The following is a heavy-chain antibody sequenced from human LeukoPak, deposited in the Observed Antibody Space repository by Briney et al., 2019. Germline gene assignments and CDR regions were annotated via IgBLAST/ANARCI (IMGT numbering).Heavy chain of an antibody. V-gene: IGHV1-46*01. CDR2: INPSGGST. J-gene: IGHJ3*02. CDR3: ARAFNRPVHHSSGYYPLDI. D-gene: IGHD3-22*01. CDR1: GYTFTSYY. Sequence: ASVKVSCKASGYTFTSYYMHWVRQAPGQGLEWMGIINPSGGSTSYEQKFQGRVTMTRDTSTSTVYLELSSLRSEDTAVYYCARAFNRPVHHSSGYYPLDIWGQGTMVTVSS.